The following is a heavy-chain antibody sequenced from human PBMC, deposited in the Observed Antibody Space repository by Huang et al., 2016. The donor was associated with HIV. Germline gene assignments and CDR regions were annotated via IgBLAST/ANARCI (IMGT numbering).Heavy chain of an antibody. CDR3: ARDRKYDNAWYWFDP. V-gene: IGHV1-69*01. J-gene: IGHJ5*02. Sequence: QVQLVQSGAEVKKPGSSVRVSCEASGGTFSSYAINWVRQAPGQGLEWMGGIIPIFGTPKYAQKCQGRVTITADESTSTDYMELSSLRSDDTAVYYCARDRKYDNAWYWFDPWGQGTLVTVSS. CDR1: GGTFSSYA. CDR2: IIPIFGTP. D-gene: IGHD1-1*01.